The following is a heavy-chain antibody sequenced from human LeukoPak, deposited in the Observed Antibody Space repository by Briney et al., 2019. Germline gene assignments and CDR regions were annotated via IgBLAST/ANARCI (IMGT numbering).Heavy chain of an antibody. D-gene: IGHD3-3*01. J-gene: IGHJ4*02. CDR2: ISAYNGNT. CDR1: GYTFTSYG. CDR3: AREGANFWSGSTDY. V-gene: IGHV1-18*01. Sequence: GASVKVSRKASGYTFTSYGISWVRQAPGQGLEWMGWISAYNGNTNYAQKLQGRVTMTTDTSTSTAYMELRSLRSDDTAVYYCAREGANFWSGSTDYWGQGTLVTVSS.